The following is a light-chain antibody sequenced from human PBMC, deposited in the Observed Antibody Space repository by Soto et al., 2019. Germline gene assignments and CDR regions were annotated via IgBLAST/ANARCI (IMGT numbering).Light chain of an antibody. Sequence: EIVMTQSPATLSLSPGERATLSCRATQSVTSNYLSWYQQKPGQAPRLLIYGESTRATGIPARFSGSGSGTDFTLTISSLQPEDFAVYYCLQDYNLPITFGQGTRLEIK. CDR3: LQDYNLPIT. V-gene: IGKV3D-7*01. CDR1: QSVTSNY. J-gene: IGKJ5*01. CDR2: GES.